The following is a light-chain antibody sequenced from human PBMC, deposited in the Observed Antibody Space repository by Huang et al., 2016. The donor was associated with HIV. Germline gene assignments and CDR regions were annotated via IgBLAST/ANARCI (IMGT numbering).Light chain of an antibody. CDR3: QQYNSYRT. V-gene: IGKV1-5*03. J-gene: IGKJ1*01. CDR2: KAS. CDR1: QSISSW. Sequence: DIQMTQSPSTLSASVGDRVTITSRASQSISSWLAWYQQKPGKVPKLLIYKASSLESGFPSRFSGSGSGTEFTLTISSLQPDDFATYFCQQYNSYRTFGQGTKVEIK.